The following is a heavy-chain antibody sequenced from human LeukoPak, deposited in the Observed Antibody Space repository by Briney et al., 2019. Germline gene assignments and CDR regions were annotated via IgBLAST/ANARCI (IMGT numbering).Heavy chain of an antibody. CDR1: GFTFSSYS. D-gene: IGHD4-23*01. CDR3: ARDRSSTVVTDY. CDR2: IYYSGST. Sequence: GSLRLSCAASGFTFSSYSMNWVRQPPGKGLEWIGSIYYSGSTYYNPSLKSRVTISVDTSKNQFSLKLSSVTAADTAVYYCARDRSSTVVTDYWGQGTLVTVSS. J-gene: IGHJ4*02. V-gene: IGHV4-39*07.